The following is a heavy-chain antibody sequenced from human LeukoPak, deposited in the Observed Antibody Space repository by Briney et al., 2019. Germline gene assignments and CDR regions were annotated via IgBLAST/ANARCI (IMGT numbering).Heavy chain of an antibody. CDR3: ASGLVTQFRY. J-gene: IGHJ4*02. D-gene: IGHD1-26*01. Sequence: AGGSLRLSCVASGFTFTNHAMSWVRQAPGKGLEWVSGISDSGGSTQYADSVKGRFTISRDNSRNTVYLQVNSLRAEDTAVYYCASGLVTQFRYWGQGTLVTVSS. CDR2: ISDSGGST. CDR1: GFTFTNHA. V-gene: IGHV3-23*01.